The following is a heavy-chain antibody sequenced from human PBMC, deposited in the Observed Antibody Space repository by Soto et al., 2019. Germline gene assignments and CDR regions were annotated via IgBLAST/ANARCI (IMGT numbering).Heavy chain of an antibody. D-gene: IGHD4-17*01. J-gene: IGHJ4*02. V-gene: IGHV5-51*01. Sequence: XESLKISCKSRRYKFTTYWIGWVRQMPGKGLEWMAIIYPDDSDSRYSPSFQGQVTISADKSISTAYLQWSSLKASDTAIYYCVATYGDYLDYWGQGPLVTVSS. CDR2: IYPDDSDS. CDR3: VATYGDYLDY. CDR1: RYKFTTYW.